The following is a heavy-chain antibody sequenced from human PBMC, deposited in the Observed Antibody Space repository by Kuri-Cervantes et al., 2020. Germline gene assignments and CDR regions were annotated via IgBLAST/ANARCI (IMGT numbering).Heavy chain of an antibody. J-gene: IGHJ3*02. CDR1: GGTFSSYS. CDR2: IIPIFGTA. V-gene: IGHV1-69*06. CDR3: ARPRVVARPSDAFDI. D-gene: IGHD3-22*01. Sequence: SVKVSCKASGGTFSSYSISWVRQAPGQGLEWMGGIIPIFGTANYAQKFQGRVTITADKSTSTAYMELSSLRSEDTAVYYCARPRVVARPSDAFDIWGQGTMVTVSS.